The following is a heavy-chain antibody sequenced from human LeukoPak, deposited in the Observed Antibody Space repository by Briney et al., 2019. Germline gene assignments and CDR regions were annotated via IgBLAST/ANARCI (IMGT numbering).Heavy chain of an antibody. J-gene: IGHJ4*02. CDR3: ARAKAYFFDY. CDR2: ISSNGGST. Sequence: GGSLRLSCAASGFTFIKYSMTWVRQAPGKGLQYVSDISSNGGSTYYADSVKGRFTISRDNSKNTLYLQMGSLRAEDMAVYYCARAKAYFFDYWGQGTLVTVSS. V-gene: IGHV3-64*02. CDR1: GFTFIKYS.